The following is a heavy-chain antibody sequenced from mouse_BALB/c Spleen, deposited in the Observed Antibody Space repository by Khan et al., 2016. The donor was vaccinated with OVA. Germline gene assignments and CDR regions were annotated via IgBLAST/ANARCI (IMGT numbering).Heavy chain of an antibody. D-gene: IGHD2-4*01. J-gene: IGHJ3*01. CDR2: ISSGGNT. V-gene: IGHV5-6-5*01. CDR1: GFTFSNYA. Sequence: EVELVESGGGLVQPGGSLKLSCEGSGFTFSNYAMSWVRQTPERRLEWVASISSGGNTYYSVSVKGRFTISRDTARNFHYLQMSSLRSEDTAMYYCASDYWFTYWGQGTLVTVSA. CDR3: ASDYWFTY.